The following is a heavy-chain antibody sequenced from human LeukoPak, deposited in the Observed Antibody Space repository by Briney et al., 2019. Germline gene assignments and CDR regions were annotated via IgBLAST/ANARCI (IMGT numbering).Heavy chain of an antibody. Sequence: GGSLRLSCAPSGFTFSSYWMHWVRQAPGKGLVWVSRINSDGSSSICADSVKGRFTISRDNAENTLYLQMSSLRAEDTAVYYCARGRPGGYFDYWGQGTLVTVSS. CDR1: GFTFSSYW. D-gene: IGHD3-10*01. CDR3: ARGRPGGYFDY. V-gene: IGHV3-74*01. J-gene: IGHJ4*02. CDR2: INSDGSSS.